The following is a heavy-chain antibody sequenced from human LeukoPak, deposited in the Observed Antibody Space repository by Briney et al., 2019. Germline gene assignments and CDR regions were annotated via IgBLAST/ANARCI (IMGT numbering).Heavy chain of an antibody. V-gene: IGHV1-69*06. Sequence: SVKVSCKASGGTFSSYAISWVRQAPGQGLEWMGGIIPIFGTANYAQKFQGRVTITADKSTSTAYMELSSLRSEDTAVHYCAREPGRWRTGYYFDYWGQGTLVTVSS. CDR2: IIPIFGTA. CDR1: GGTFSSYA. CDR3: AREPGRWRTGYYFDY. J-gene: IGHJ4*02. D-gene: IGHD4-23*01.